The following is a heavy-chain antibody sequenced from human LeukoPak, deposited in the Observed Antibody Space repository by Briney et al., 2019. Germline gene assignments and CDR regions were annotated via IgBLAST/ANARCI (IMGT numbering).Heavy chain of an antibody. J-gene: IGHJ5*02. CDR1: GFTFSSYW. CDR3: ARDKYYGSGNWFDP. CDR2: INSDGSST. D-gene: IGHD3-10*01. Sequence: PGGSLRLSCAASGFTFSSYWMHWVRQAPGKGLVWVSRINSDGSSTSYADSVKGRLTISRDNAKNTLYLQMNSLRAEDTAVYYCARDKYYGSGNWFDPWGQGTLVTVSS. V-gene: IGHV3-74*01.